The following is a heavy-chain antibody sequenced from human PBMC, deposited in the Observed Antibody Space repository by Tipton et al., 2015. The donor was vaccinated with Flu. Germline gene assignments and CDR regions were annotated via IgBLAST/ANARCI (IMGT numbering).Heavy chain of an antibody. Sequence: CAASGSTFSSFGMHWVRQAPGKGLEWVAVISHDGKNKYYVDSVKGRFTISRDNSKNTLYLQMNSLRGEDTAVYYCAKDRASGYNYGSSYYYYGMDVWGQGTTVTVSS. J-gene: IGHJ6*02. CDR3: AKDRASGYNYGSSYYYYGMDV. V-gene: IGHV3-30*18. D-gene: IGHD5-18*01. CDR2: ISHDGKNK. CDR1: GSTFSSFG.